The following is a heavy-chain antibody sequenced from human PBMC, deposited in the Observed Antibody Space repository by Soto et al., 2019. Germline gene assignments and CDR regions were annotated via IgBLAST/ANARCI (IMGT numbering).Heavy chain of an antibody. D-gene: IGHD3-10*01. Sequence: ASVKVSCKASGYTFTSYGITWVRQAPGQGLEWMGWSIAYNGKTNYAQKLQGRVTMTTDTSTSTAYMELRSLRSDDTAMYYCARDSSPLSYYSSVSFYRTHRHIPDYWGRGTLVTVSS. CDR3: ARDSSPLSYYSSVSFYRTHRHIPDY. J-gene: IGHJ4*02. CDR2: SIAYNGKT. V-gene: IGHV1-18*01. CDR1: GYTFTSYG.